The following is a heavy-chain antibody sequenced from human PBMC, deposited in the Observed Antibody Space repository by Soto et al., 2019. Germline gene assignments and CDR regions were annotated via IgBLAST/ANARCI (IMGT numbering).Heavy chain of an antibody. V-gene: IGHV4-38-2*01. D-gene: IGHD3-10*01. CDR3: AKKGYYPSGRINLFDS. CDR2: IYPGGGT. J-gene: IGHJ4*02. CDR1: GHSINSDYY. Sequence: PSESLSLTCPVAGHSINSDYYWGWIRQPPGKGLEWIGSIYPGGGTYYNPSLKSRVTISIDTSKNQFSLRLTSVTAADTAMYYCAKKGYYPSGRINLFDSWGQGTLVTVSS.